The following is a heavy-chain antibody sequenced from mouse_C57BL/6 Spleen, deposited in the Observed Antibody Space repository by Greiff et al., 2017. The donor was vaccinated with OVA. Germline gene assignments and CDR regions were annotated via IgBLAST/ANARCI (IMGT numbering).Heavy chain of an antibody. CDR2: IYPRDGST. Sequence: QVQLQQSGPELVKPGASVTLSCKASGYTFTSYEINWVKQRPGQGLEWIGWIYPRDGSTKYNEKFKGKATLTVDTSSSTAYMELHSLTSEDYAVYFCARAGSLYAMDYWGQGTSVTGSS. CDR3: ARAGSLYAMDY. V-gene: IGHV1-85*01. J-gene: IGHJ4*01. CDR1: GYTFTSYE. D-gene: IGHD6-2*01.